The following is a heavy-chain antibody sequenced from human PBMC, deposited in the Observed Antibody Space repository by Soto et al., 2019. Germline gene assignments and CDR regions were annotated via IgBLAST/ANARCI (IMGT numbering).Heavy chain of an antibody. J-gene: IGHJ4*02. D-gene: IGHD3-10*01. Sequence: EVQLVESGGGLVQPGGSLRLSCAGSGFTLSDNYMDWVRQAPGKGLEWVGRTRDKANRYTTEYAASVKGRVTVSRDESMNPLHLQKNSLKTEDTAVYSCVRTSHYGSGTWNFDFWGQGTVVTVSS. V-gene: IGHV3-72*01. CDR1: GFTLSDNY. CDR2: TRDKANRYTT. CDR3: VRTSHYGSGTWNFDF.